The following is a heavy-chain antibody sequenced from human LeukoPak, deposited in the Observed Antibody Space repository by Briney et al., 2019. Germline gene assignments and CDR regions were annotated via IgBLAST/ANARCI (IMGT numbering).Heavy chain of an antibody. CDR2: ISGSGGST. J-gene: IGHJ4*02. V-gene: IGHV3-23*01. CDR3: AKEGQNDYGDYYAPPYFDY. Sequence: GGSLRLSCAASGFTFSSYAMSWVRQAPGKGLEWVSAISGSGGSTYYADSVKGRFTISRDNSKNTLYLQMNSLRAEDTAVYYCAKEGQNDYGDYYAPPYFDYWGQGTLVTVSS. D-gene: IGHD4-17*01. CDR1: GFTFSSYA.